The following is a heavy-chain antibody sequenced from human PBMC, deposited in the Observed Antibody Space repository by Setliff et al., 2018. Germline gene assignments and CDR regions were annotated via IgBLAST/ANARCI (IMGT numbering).Heavy chain of an antibody. J-gene: IGHJ6*03. Sequence: GASVKVSCKASGGTSRSYGISWVRQAPGQGLEWMGGIIPNFGTTSYAQKFQGRVTITTDESTNTAYMELSSLRSDDTAVFYCAREGVVVVSATSYHYYMDVWGKGTTVTVSS. D-gene: IGHD2-15*01. CDR2: IIPNFGTT. CDR1: GGTSRSYG. CDR3: AREGVVVVSATSYHYYMDV. V-gene: IGHV1-69*05.